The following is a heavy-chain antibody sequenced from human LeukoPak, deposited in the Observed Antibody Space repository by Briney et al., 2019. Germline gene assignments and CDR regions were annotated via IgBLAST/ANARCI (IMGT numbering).Heavy chain of an antibody. V-gene: IGHV3-74*01. CDR2: INTDGSAT. J-gene: IGHJ4*02. D-gene: IGHD6-13*01. Sequence: PGGSLRLSCAASGFTFSSYWLHWVRQAPGKGLVWVSRINTDGSATSYADSVTGRFTISRDNSKNTLYLQMNSLRAEDTAVYYCARVGYGSSWYSYFDYWGQGTLVTVSS. CDR1: GFTFSSYW. CDR3: ARVGYGSSWYSYFDY.